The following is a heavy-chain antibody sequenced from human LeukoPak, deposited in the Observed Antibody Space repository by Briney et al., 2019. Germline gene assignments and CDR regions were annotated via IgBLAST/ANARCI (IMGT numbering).Heavy chain of an antibody. CDR1: GGSFSGYY. J-gene: IGHJ5*02. CDR2: INHSGST. D-gene: IGHD3-9*01. V-gene: IGHV4-34*01. CDR3: ARGGQLRYFDSKNLRLRNWFDP. Sequence: PSETLSLTCAVYGGSFSGYYWSWIRQPPGKGLEWIGEINHSGSTNYNPSLKSRVTISVDTSKNQFSLKLSSVTAADTAVYYCARGGQLRYFDSKNLRLRNWFDPWGQGTLVTVSS.